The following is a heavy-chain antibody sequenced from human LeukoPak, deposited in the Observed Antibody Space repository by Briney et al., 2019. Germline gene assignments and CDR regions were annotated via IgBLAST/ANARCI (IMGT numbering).Heavy chain of an antibody. J-gene: IGHJ5*02. CDR1: GFTFSSYE. Sequence: GGSLRLSCAASGFTFSSYEMSWVRQAPGKGLEWVSYISSSGSTIYYADSVKGRFTISRDNAKNSLYLQMNSPRAEDTAVYYCARSPSNYYDSKGFDPWGQGTLVTVSS. D-gene: IGHD3-22*01. CDR3: ARSPSNYYDSKGFDP. V-gene: IGHV3-48*03. CDR2: ISSSGSTI.